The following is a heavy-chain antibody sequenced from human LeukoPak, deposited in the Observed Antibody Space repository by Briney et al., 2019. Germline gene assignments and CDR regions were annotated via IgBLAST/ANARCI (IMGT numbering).Heavy chain of an antibody. D-gene: IGHD3-22*01. Sequence: GGSLRLSCAASGFTFSSYWMSWVRQAPGKGLEWVANIKQDGSEKYYVDSVMGRFTISRDNAKNSLYLQMNSLRAEDTAVYYCARGGRRYYYDSSGYYPADYWGQGTLVTVSS. CDR3: ARGGRRYYYDSSGYYPADY. J-gene: IGHJ4*02. CDR1: GFTFSSYW. V-gene: IGHV3-7*01. CDR2: IKQDGSEK.